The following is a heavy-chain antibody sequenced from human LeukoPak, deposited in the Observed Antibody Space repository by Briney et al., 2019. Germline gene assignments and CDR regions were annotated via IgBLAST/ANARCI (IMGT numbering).Heavy chain of an antibody. D-gene: IGHD3-10*01. J-gene: IGHJ4*02. CDR3: ARDGITMPFDY. Sequence: SSETLSLTCTVSGASMSSYYWTWIRQPPGKGLEWIGYIYYSGSTYHNPSLKSRVTISVDTSKNQFSLKLSSVTAADTAVYYCARDGITMPFDYWGQGTLVTVSS. CDR1: GASMSSYY. V-gene: IGHV4-59*12. CDR2: IYYSGST.